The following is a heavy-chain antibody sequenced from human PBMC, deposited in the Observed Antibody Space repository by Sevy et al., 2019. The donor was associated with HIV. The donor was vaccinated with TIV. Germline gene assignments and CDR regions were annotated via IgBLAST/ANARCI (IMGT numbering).Heavy chain of an antibody. D-gene: IGHD6-19*01. J-gene: IGHJ4*02. CDR3: AIDLGIAVAPDY. V-gene: IGHV3-33*01. CDR1: GFTFSSNG. CDR2: IWNDRTNK. Sequence: GGSLRLSCVASGFTFSSNGMHWVHQAPGKGLEWVAVIWNDRTNKNYADSVKGRFTISRDNSKNTLFLQMNSLRAEDTAFYYCAIDLGIAVAPDYWGQGTLVTVSS.